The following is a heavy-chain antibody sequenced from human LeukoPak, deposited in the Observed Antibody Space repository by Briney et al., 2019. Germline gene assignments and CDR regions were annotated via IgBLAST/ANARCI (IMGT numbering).Heavy chain of an antibody. V-gene: IGHV1-2*02. Sequence: ASVKVSCKASGYTFTGYFIHWVRQAPGQGLEWMGWINPNSGGTNYAQKFEGRVTMTRDTSISTAYMELSRLRSDDTAVYYCARDRSSSLNAFDIWGQGTMVTVSS. J-gene: IGHJ3*02. D-gene: IGHD6-13*01. CDR2: INPNSGGT. CDR1: GYTFTGYF. CDR3: ARDRSSSLNAFDI.